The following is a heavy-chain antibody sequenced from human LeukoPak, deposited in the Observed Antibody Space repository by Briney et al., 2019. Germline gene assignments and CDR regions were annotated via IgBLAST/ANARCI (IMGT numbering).Heavy chain of an antibody. CDR3: AHRRYGDYLFDY. CDR1: GGSISSGGYS. D-gene: IGHD4-17*01. J-gene: IGHJ4*02. Sequence: QTLSLTCAVSGGSISSGGYSWSWIRQPPGKALEWLGDIYWDDDKRYSPSLKSRLTITKDTSKNQVVLTMTNMDPVDTAIYYCAHRRYGDYLFDYGAQETLVTVPS. V-gene: IGHV2-5*08. CDR2: IYWDDDK.